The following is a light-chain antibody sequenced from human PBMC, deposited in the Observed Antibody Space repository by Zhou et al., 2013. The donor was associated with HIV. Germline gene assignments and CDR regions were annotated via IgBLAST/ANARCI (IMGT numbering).Light chain of an antibody. J-gene: IGKJ2*01. CDR3: QQYGSSAYT. CDR2: GAS. CDR1: QTINDK. Sequence: EIMMTQSPATLSFSPGETVTLSCRASQTINDKLAWYQQRPGQAPRLLIYGASSRATGIPDRFSGSGSGTDFTLTISRLEPEDFAVYYCQQYGSSAYTFGQGTKLEIK. V-gene: IGKV3-20*01.